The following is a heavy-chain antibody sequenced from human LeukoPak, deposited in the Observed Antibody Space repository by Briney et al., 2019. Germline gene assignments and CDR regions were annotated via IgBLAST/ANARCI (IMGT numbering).Heavy chain of an antibody. CDR1: GGSISSSSYY. D-gene: IGHD3-22*01. CDR3: ARTPHYDSSGYNDY. J-gene: IGHJ4*02. V-gene: IGHV4-39*07. CDR2: IYTSGST. Sequence: TSETLSLTCTVSGGSISSSSYYWGWIRQPPGKGLEWIGRIYTSGSTNYNPSLKSRVTMSVDTSKNQFSLKLSSVTAADTAVYYCARTPHYDSSGYNDYWGQGTLVTVSS.